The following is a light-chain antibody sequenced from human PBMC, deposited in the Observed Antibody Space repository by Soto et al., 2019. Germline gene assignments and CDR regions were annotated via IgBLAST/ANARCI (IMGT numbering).Light chain of an antibody. V-gene: IGKV1-27*01. Sequence: DIQLTQSPSSLSASVGDRVTFTCRASQAITHFLAWYQQRPGEVPRLLIYGASTLQSGVPSRFSGSGFGTDFTLTITSLQPEDVATYYCQKYNKDSPATFGPGTKVEIK. CDR3: QKYNKDSPAT. CDR2: GAS. CDR1: QAITHF. J-gene: IGKJ1*01.